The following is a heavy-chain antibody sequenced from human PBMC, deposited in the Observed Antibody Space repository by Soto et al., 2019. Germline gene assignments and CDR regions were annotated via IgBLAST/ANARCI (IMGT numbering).Heavy chain of an antibody. CDR3: ARGNYDILTGYDY. V-gene: IGHV4-30-4*01. J-gene: IGHJ4*02. D-gene: IGHD3-9*01. Sequence: ASETLSLTCTVSGGSISSGDYYWSWIRQPPGKGLEWIGYIYYSGSTYYNPSLKSRVTISVDTSKNQFSLKLSSVTAADTAVYYCARGNYDILTGYDYWGQGTLVTVSS. CDR1: GGSISSGDYY. CDR2: IYYSGST.